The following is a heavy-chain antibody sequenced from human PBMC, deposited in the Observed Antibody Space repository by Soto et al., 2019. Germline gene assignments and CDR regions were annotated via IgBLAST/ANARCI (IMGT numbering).Heavy chain of an antibody. CDR1: GYTFTSYD. D-gene: IGHD3-22*01. J-gene: IGHJ6*02. CDR2: MNPNSGNT. V-gene: IGHV1-8*01. Sequence: ASVKVSCKASGYTFTSYDINWVRQATGQGLEWMGWMNPNSGNTGYAQKFQGRVTMTRNTSISTAYMELSRLRSDDTAVYYCARDLSSGYLHYYYYGMDVWGQGTTVTSP. CDR3: ARDLSSGYLHYYYYGMDV.